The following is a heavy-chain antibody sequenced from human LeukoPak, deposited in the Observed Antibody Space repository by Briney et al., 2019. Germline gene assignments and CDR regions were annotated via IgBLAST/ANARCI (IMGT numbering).Heavy chain of an antibody. CDR2: ISNSGGST. J-gene: IGHJ4*02. D-gene: IGHD2-2*01. CDR1: GFTFSSYA. V-gene: IGHV3-23*01. CDR3: ARVVIPTTHGDY. Sequence: GGSLRLSCAASGFTFSSYAMSWVRQAPGKGLEWVSGISNSGGSTYYADSVKGRFTISRDNAKNSLYPQMTSLRAEDTAVYYCARVVIPTTHGDYWGQGTLVTVSS.